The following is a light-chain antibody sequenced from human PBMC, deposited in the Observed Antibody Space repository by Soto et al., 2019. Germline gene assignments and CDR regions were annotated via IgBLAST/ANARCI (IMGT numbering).Light chain of an antibody. J-gene: IGLJ2*01. CDR1: SIEVGGYNY. V-gene: IGLV2-8*01. Sequence: QSVLTQPPSASGSPGQSVTISCTGTSIEVGGYNYVSWYQQHPGKAPNLMIYEVSKRPSGVPDRFSGSKSGNTASLTVYGLQAEDEADYYCSSYAGSDNFVVFGGGTKLTVL. CDR2: EVS. CDR3: SSYAGSDNFVV.